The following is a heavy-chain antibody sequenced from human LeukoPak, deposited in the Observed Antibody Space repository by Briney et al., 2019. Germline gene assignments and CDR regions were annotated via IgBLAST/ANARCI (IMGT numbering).Heavy chain of an antibody. CDR1: RGTFSGYA. Sequence: SVKVSCKASRGTFSGYAISWVRQAPGQGLEWMGGLIPIFGTANYAQKFQGRVTITADESTSTAYMELSSLRSEDTAVYYCARGSVVVAATTWFDPWGQGTLVTVSS. J-gene: IGHJ5*02. V-gene: IGHV1-69*13. CDR3: ARGSVVVAATTWFDP. CDR2: LIPIFGTA. D-gene: IGHD2-15*01.